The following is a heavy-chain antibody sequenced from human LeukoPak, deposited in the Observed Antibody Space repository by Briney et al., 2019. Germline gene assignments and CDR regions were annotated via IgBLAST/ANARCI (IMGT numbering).Heavy chain of an antibody. CDR3: ARRGYTYGWGWFDP. CDR1: DGSSSGYY. D-gene: IGHD5-18*01. V-gene: IGHV4-34*01. CDR2: INHSGST. Sequence: PSETLSLTCAVFDGSSSGYYWSWIRQPPGKGLEWIGEINHSGSTNYNPSLKSRVTISVDTSKNQFSLKVNSVTAADTAVYYCARRGYTYGWGWFDPWGQGTLVTVSS. J-gene: IGHJ5*02.